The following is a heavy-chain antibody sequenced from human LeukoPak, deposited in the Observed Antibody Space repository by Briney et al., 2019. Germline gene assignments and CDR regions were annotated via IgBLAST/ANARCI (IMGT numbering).Heavy chain of an antibody. Sequence: PSETLSLTCTVSGGSISSSSYYWGWIRQPPGKGLEWIGSIYYSGSTYYNPSLKSRVTISVDTSKNQFSLKLSSVTAADTAVYYCARAFDVVTAPRAFDYWGQGTLVTVSS. D-gene: IGHD2-21*02. CDR1: GGSISSSSYY. J-gene: IGHJ4*02. CDR2: IYYSGST. CDR3: ARAFDVVTAPRAFDY. V-gene: IGHV4-39*07.